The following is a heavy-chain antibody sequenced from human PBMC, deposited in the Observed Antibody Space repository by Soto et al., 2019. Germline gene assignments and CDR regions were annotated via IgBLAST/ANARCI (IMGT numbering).Heavy chain of an antibody. V-gene: IGHV2-5*01. CDR2: LYWNDNK. Sequence: QITLKESGPTLVKPTQTLTLTCTFSGFSLRTSGVGVRWIRQPPGKALEWLALLYWNDNKLYSPSLQSRLTITKDTSKNLVVLTLTNIDPVDTGTYYCAHTPGYGDYDFYYLGVDVWDQGTPVSVSS. CDR3: AHTPGYGDYDFYYLGVDV. D-gene: IGHD4-17*01. CDR1: GFSLRTSGVG. J-gene: IGHJ6*01.